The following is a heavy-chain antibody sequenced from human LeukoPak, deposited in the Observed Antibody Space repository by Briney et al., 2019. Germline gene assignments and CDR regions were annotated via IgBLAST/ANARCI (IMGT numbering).Heavy chain of an antibody. CDR3: ARSGSSSRYYFDY. CDR2: ISSSSSTI. Sequence: PGGSLRLSCAASGFTFSSYSMNWVRQAPGKGLEWVSYISSSSSTIYYADSVKGRFTISRDNAKNSLYLQMNSLRAEDTAVYYCARSGSSSRYYFDYWGQGTLVTVSS. D-gene: IGHD6-6*01. V-gene: IGHV3-48*01. CDR1: GFTFSSYS. J-gene: IGHJ4*02.